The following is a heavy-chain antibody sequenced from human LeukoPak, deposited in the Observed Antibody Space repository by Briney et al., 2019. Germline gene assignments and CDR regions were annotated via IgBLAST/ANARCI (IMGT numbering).Heavy chain of an antibody. CDR1: GGTFSSYA. J-gene: IGHJ4*02. V-gene: IGHV1-69*05. Sequence: SVKVSCKASGGTFSSYAISWVRQAPGQGLEWMGRIIPIFGTANYAQKFQGRVTITTDESTSTAYMELSSLRSEDTAVYYCARDLGSSSPGDYWGQGTLVTVSS. CDR3: ARDLGSSSPGDY. D-gene: IGHD6-6*01. CDR2: IIPIFGTA.